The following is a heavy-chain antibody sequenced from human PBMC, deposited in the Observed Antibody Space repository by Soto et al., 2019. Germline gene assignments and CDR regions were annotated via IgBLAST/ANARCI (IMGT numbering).Heavy chain of an antibody. J-gene: IGHJ4*02. V-gene: IGHV4-39*02. CDR1: GDSISTSSYY. CDR2: VYYSGTA. Sequence: SETLSLTCTVSGDSISTSSYYWGWIRQPPGKGLEWIGSVYYSGTANYNPSLKSRVTISVDTSKNHFSLKLSSVTAADTAVYYCATSYGNAWYTYWGQGTQVTVSS. D-gene: IGHD6-13*01. CDR3: ATSYGNAWYTY.